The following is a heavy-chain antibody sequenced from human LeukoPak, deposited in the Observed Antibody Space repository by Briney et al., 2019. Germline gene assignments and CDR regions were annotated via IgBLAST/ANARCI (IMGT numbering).Heavy chain of an antibody. CDR2: INSDGSST. V-gene: IGHV3-74*01. CDR1: GFTFSSYW. Sequence: GGSLRLSCAASGFTFSSYWMHWVRQAPGKGLVWVSRINSDGSSTSYADSVKGRFTISRDNAKNTLYLQMDSLRAEDTAVYYCARGGSTTRSWYFDLWGRGTLVTVSS. CDR3: ARGGSTTRSWYFDL. D-gene: IGHD2-2*01. J-gene: IGHJ2*01.